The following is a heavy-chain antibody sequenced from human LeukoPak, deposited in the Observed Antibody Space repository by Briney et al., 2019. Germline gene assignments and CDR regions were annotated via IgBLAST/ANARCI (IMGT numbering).Heavy chain of an antibody. CDR2: IYHSGST. J-gene: IGHJ4*02. V-gene: IGHV4-38-2*01. D-gene: IGHD3-16*02. CDR1: GYSISSGYY. CDR3: TRGWVITFGGVIDY. Sequence: SETLSLTCAVSGYSISSGYYWGWIRQPPGKGLEWIGSIYHSGSTYYNPSLKSRVTISVDTSKNQFSLKLSSVTAADTAVYYGTRGWVITFGGVIDYWGQGTLVTVSS.